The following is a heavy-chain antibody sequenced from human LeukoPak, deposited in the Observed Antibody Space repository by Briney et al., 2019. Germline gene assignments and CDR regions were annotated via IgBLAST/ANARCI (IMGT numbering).Heavy chain of an antibody. CDR1: GGSVSSGSYY. CDR3: ARECSSTCPYNNMDV. J-gene: IGHJ6*02. Sequence: SETLSLTCTVSGGSVSSGSYYWSWIPQPPGKELEWIGYIYYSGTTNYNPSLNSRVTISVDTSKNQFSLRLSSVTAADKAVYYCARECSSTCPYNNMDVWGQGATVTVSS. V-gene: IGHV4-61*01. CDR2: IYYSGTT. D-gene: IGHD2-2*01.